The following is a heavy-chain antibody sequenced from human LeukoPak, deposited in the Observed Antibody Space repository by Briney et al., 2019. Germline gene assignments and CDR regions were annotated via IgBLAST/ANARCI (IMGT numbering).Heavy chain of an antibody. J-gene: IGHJ5*01. D-gene: IGHD6-19*01. V-gene: IGHV4-59*01. CDR1: GASMSRYY. CDR2: IYYTGSN. CDR3: ARTLGESSGWYDS. Sequence: SETLSLTCTVSGASMSRYYWSWIRQSPGKGLEWIGYIYYTGSNNYNPSLKSRVTISVDTSKSQFSLRLRSVTAADTAVYYCARTLGESSGWYDSWGQGTLVTVSS.